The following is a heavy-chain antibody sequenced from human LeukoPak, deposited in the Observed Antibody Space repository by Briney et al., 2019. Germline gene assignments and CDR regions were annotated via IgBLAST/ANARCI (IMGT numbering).Heavy chain of an antibody. J-gene: IGHJ4*02. CDR1: GFTFSSYA. CDR3: AKPARVGAVDY. CDR2: ISGNSGNT. V-gene: IGHV3-23*01. D-gene: IGHD6-13*01. Sequence: GGSLRLSCAASGFTFSSYAMSWVRQAPGMGLEWVSAISGNSGNTHYADSVKGRCTISRDNSKNTLYLQMNSLRAEDTAIYYCAKPARVGAVDYWGQGTLVTVSS.